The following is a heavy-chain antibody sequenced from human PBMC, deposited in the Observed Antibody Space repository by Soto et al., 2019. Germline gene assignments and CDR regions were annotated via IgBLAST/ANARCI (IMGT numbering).Heavy chain of an antibody. V-gene: IGHV1-69*13. J-gene: IGHJ4*02. CDR3: ASGRYYYDSSGYYRYGVFDY. D-gene: IGHD3-22*01. Sequence: SVKVSCKASGGTFSSYAISWERQAPGQGLEWMGGIIPIFGTANYAQKFQGRVTITANESTSTAYMELSSLRSEDTAVYYCASGRYYYDSSGYYRYGVFDYWGQGTLVTVSS. CDR1: GGTFSSYA. CDR2: IIPIFGTA.